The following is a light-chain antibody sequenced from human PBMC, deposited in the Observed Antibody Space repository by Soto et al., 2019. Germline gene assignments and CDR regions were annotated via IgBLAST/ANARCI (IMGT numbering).Light chain of an antibody. J-gene: IGLJ3*02. CDR3: LSYTSANTRV. Sequence: SVLTQPASVSASPGQSITISCTGPSSDVGGYKFVSWYQHHPGKAPKLMIYEVNNRPSGVSNRFSGSKSGNTASLTISGLQPEDAAYYYCLSYTSANTRVFGGGTKRTVL. CDR2: EVN. CDR1: SSDVGGYKF. V-gene: IGLV2-14*01.